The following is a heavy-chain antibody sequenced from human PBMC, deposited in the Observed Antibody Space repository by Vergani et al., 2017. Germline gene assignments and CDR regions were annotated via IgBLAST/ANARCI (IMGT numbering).Heavy chain of an antibody. CDR1: GFTFNHYA. CDR3: AKANPRNSGYDYLYYYHAIDV. J-gene: IGHJ6*02. V-gene: IGHV3-23*01. D-gene: IGHD5-12*01. Sequence: EVQLLESGGDLVQPGGSLRLSCAASGFTFNHYAMNWVRQAPGKGLEWVSGISGSGGSTYYAGSVKGRFTISRDSSKNTLYLQMNRLSAGDPAVYYCAKANPRNSGYDYLYYYHAIDVWGQGTTVTVSS. CDR2: ISGSGGST.